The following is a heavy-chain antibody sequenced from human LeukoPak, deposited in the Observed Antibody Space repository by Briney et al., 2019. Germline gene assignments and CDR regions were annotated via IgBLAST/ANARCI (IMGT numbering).Heavy chain of an antibody. J-gene: IGHJ4*02. CDR2: ISSSGSII. Sequence: PGGSLRLSCAASGVTFSSYSMNWVRQAPGKGLEWVSYISSSGSIIFYADSVKGRFTFSRDNAQNSLYLQMNSLRAEDTALYYCARRQDWGQGTLVTVSS. V-gene: IGHV3-48*04. CDR3: ARRQD. CDR1: GVTFSSYS.